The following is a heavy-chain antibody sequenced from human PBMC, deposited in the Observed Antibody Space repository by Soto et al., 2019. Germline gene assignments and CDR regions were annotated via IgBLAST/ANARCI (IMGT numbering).Heavy chain of an antibody. V-gene: IGHV3-30*18. CDR1: GCTFISFG. J-gene: IGHJ4*02. D-gene: IGHD4-4*01. Sequence: PGVSMRVSWAAAGCTFISFGRRRVRKATGKGLEWVAVISYDGSTRYYADSEKDRFIISRDNSKSTLYLQMNSLRAEDTAVYYCAKDFHPTVTPRYYFDSWGQGTLVTVSS. CDR2: ISYDGSTR. CDR3: AKDFHPTVTPRYYFDS.